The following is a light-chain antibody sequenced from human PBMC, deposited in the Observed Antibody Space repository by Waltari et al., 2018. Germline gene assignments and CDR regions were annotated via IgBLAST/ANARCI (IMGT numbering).Light chain of an antibody. Sequence: QSALTQPASVSGSPGQSITISCTGTSSDVGGYNSVSWYQQHPGKAPKLMIYDVSKRPSGVSNRFSGSKSGNTASLTISGLQAEDEADYYCSSYTSSSTFNYVFGTGTKVTVL. CDR2: DVS. CDR1: SSDVGGYNS. CDR3: SSYTSSSTFNYV. V-gene: IGLV2-14*01. J-gene: IGLJ1*01.